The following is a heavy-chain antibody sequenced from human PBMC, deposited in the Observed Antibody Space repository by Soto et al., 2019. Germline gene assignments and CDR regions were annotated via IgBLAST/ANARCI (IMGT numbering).Heavy chain of an antibody. CDR2: FDPEDGET. V-gene: IGHV1-24*01. CDR1: GYTLTELS. D-gene: IGHD3-22*01. Sequence: QVQLVQSGAGGKKPGASVKVSCKVSGYTLTELSMHWVRQAPGKGLEWMGGFDPEDGETIYAQKFQGRVTMTEDTSTDTAYMELSSLRSEDTAVYYCATRYYYDSSGYYSFDYWGQGTLVTVSS. J-gene: IGHJ4*02. CDR3: ATRYYYDSSGYYSFDY.